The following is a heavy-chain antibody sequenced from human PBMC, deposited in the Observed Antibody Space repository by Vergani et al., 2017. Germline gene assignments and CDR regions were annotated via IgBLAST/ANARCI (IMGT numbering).Heavy chain of an antibody. Sequence: EVQLVESGGGLVQPGRSLRLSCAASGFTFDDYAMHWVRQAPGKGLEWVSGISWNSGSTGYADSVKGRFTISRDNAKNSLYLQMNSLRAEDTAVYYCARVRSRYSSSGKGFDYWGQGTLVTVSS. J-gene: IGHJ4*02. CDR2: ISWNSGST. CDR3: ARVRSRYSSSGKGFDY. V-gene: IGHV3-9*01. D-gene: IGHD6-6*01. CDR1: GFTFDDYA.